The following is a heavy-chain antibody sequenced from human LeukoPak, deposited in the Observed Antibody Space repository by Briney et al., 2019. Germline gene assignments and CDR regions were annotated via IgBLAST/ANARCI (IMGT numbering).Heavy chain of an antibody. CDR1: GYTFTSYD. D-gene: IGHD3-9*01. J-gene: IGHJ6*03. V-gene: IGHV1-8*01. Sequence: ASVKVSCKASGYTFTSYDINWVRQATGQGLEWMGWMNPNSGNTGYAQKFQGRVTMTRNTSISTAYMELSSLRSEDTAVYYCARGKVSYWLLSSYYYYYMDVWGKGTTVTVSS. CDR3: ARGKVSYWLLSSYYYYYMDV. CDR2: MNPNSGNT.